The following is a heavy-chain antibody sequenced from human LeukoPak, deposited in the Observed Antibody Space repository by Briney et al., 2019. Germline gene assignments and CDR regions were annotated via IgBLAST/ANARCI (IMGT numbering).Heavy chain of an antibody. CDR2: IKQDGSER. CDR3: ARENFWKFDY. D-gene: IGHD1-1*01. J-gene: IGHJ4*02. V-gene: IGHV3-7*05. CDR1: GFTFSSNG. Sequence: GGSLRLSCAASGFTFSSNGMHWVRQAPGKGLEWVANIKQDGSERSYVDSVKGRFTISRDNAKNSLYLQLDSLRAEDTAVYYCARENFWKFDYWGQGTLVTVSS.